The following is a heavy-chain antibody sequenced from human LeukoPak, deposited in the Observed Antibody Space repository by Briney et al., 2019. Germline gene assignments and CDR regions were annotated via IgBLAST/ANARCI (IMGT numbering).Heavy chain of an antibody. CDR1: GYTFTSYA. CDR3: ARGCLVGDFWSGYCRFDP. D-gene: IGHD3-3*01. V-gene: IGHV1-8*03. CDR2: MNPNSGNT. J-gene: IGHJ5*02. Sequence: GASVKVSCKASGYTFTSYAMHWVRQAPGQRLEWMGWMNPNSGNTGYAQKFLGRVTITRNTSISTAYMELSSLRSEDTAVYYCARGCLVGDFWSGYCRFDPWGQGTLVTVSS.